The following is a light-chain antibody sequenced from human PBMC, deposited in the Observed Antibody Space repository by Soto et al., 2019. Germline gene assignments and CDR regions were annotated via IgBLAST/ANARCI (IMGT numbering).Light chain of an antibody. CDR3: SSYTSSNTWV. CDR2: EVS. J-gene: IGLJ3*02. CDR1: SSDVGGYNY. V-gene: IGLV2-14*01. Sequence: QSALTQPASVSGSPGQSITISCTGTSSDVGGYNYVSWYQQHPGKVPRLMIYEVSNRPSGLSNRFSGSKSGNTASLTISGRQAEDGADYYCSSYTSSNTWVFGGGTKLTVL.